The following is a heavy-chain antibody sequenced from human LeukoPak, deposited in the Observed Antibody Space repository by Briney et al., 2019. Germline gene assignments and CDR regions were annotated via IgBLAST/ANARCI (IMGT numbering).Heavy chain of an antibody. J-gene: IGHJ6*02. CDR2: IIPILGTA. Sequence: ASVKVSCKASGGTFSSYAISWVRQAPGQGLEWMGGIIPILGTANYAQKFQGRVTITADESTSTAYMELSSLRSEDTAVYYCARDRYSSSWTRYYCYGMDVWGQGTTVTVSS. CDR3: ARDRYSSSWTRYYCYGMDV. CDR1: GGTFSSYA. V-gene: IGHV1-69*13. D-gene: IGHD6-13*01.